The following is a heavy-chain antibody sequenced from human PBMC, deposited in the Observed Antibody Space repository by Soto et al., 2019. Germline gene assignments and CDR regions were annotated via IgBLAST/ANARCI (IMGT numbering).Heavy chain of an antibody. D-gene: IGHD3-3*01. J-gene: IGHJ3*02. V-gene: IGHV4-4*07. CDR1: GGSISSYY. CDR2: IYTSGST. Sequence: SETLSLTCTGSGGSISSYYWSWIRQPAGKGLEWIGRIYTSGSTNYSPSLKSRVTMSVDTSKNQFSLKLSSVTAADTAVYYCARGERFHDAFDIWGQGTMVTVSS. CDR3: ARGERFHDAFDI.